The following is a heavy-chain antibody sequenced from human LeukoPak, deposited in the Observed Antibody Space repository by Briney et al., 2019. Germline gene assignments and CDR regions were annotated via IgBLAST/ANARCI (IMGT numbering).Heavy chain of an antibody. J-gene: IGHJ4*02. CDR1: GGTFSSYA. D-gene: IGHD1-1*01. V-gene: IGHV1-69*13. Sequence: GASVKVSCKASGGTFSSYAISWVRQAPGQGLEWMGGIIPIFGTANYAQKFQGRATITADESTSTAYMELSSLRSEDTAVYYCASAGGGGTTGTIDYFDYWGQGTLVTVSS. CDR2: IIPIFGTA. CDR3: ASAGGGGTTGTIDYFDY.